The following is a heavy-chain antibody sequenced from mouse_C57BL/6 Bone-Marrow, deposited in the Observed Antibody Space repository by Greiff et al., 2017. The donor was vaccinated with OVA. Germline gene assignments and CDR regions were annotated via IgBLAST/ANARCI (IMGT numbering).Heavy chain of an antibody. CDR3: AREGP. Sequence: VQLQQSGPELVKPGASVKISCKASGYAFSSSWMNWVKQRPGKGLEWIGNINPSNGGTNYNEKFKSKATLTVDKSSSTAYMQLSSLTSEDSAVYYCAREGPWGQGTSVTVSS. V-gene: IGHV1-82*01. J-gene: IGHJ4*01. CDR2: INPSNGGT. CDR1: GYAFSSSW.